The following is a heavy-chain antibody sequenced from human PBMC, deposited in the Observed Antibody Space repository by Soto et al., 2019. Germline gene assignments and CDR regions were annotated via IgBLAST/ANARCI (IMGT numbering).Heavy chain of an antibody. CDR1: GFTFSDFY. V-gene: IGHV3-11*04. J-gene: IGHJ6*02. Sequence: PGGSLRLSCAASGFTFSDFYMTWIRQAPGKGLEWLSYISSSGSTIYYADSVKGRSTISRDNSKNTLYLQMNSLRAEDTAVFYCANQFAYSSGTYGMDVWGQGTTVTVSS. CDR3: ANQFAYSSGTYGMDV. CDR2: ISSSGSTI. D-gene: IGHD5-18*01.